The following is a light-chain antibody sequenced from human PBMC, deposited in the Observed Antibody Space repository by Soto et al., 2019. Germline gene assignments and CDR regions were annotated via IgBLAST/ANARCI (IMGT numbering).Light chain of an antibody. V-gene: IGKV1-39*01. J-gene: IGKJ1*01. CDR3: HQTYSIPPT. CDR2: AAS. Sequence: IQMTQSPSSLSASVGDRVTITCRASQRISTYLNWFQQRPGKAPRLLIYAASTLQTGVSSNFSGSASGTDFTLTITSLQPEDFATYFCHQTYSIPPTVGQGTKVDIK. CDR1: QRISTY.